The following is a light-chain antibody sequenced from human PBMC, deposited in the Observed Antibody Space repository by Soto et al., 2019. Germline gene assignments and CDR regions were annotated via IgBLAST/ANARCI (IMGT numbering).Light chain of an antibody. CDR2: DVS. J-gene: IGLJ1*01. CDR1: SSDVGGYNY. CDR3: SSYSSSITLYV. Sequence: QSALTQPASVSASPGQSITVSCTGTSSDVGGYNYVSWYQQHPGKAPKLMIYDVSDRPSGVSNRFSGSKSGNTASLTISGLQAEDEADYYCSSYSSSITLYVFGTGTKLTVL. V-gene: IGLV2-14*01.